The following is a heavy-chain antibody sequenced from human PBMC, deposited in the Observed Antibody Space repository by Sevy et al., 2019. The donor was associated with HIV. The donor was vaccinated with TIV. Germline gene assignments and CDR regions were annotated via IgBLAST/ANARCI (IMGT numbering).Heavy chain of an antibody. V-gene: IGHV3-30-3*01. CDR1: GFAFTNYYA. D-gene: IGHD4-17*01. CDR3: ARPRANYVDNYFFYAMDD. J-gene: IGHJ6*02. CDR2: ISFDESDK. Sequence: GGSLRLSCAASGFAFTNYYAMHWVRQAPGKGLEWVALISFDESDKDYADSVKGRFTISRDNFKNTLYLQMNSLTTEDTAVYYCARPRANYVDNYFFYAMDDWGQGTTVTVSS.